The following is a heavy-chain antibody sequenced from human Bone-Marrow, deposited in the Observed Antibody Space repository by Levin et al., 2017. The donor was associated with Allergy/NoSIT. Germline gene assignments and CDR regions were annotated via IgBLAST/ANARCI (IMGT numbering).Heavy chain of an antibody. CDR3: ASDPDYYDRAFDI. D-gene: IGHD3-22*01. J-gene: IGHJ3*02. V-gene: IGHV1-2*02. CDR2: INPNSGGT. Sequence: GESLKISCKASGYTFTDYYMNWVRQAPGQGLEWMGWINPNSGGTNYAQKFQGRVTMTRDTSISTAYMELSGLRSDDTAVYYCASDPDYYDRAFDIWGQGTMVTVSS. CDR1: GYTFTDYY.